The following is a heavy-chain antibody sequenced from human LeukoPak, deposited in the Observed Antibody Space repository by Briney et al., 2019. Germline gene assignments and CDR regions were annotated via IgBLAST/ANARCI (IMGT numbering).Heavy chain of an antibody. CDR3: ARRSASSWTNFDY. J-gene: IGHJ4*02. V-gene: IGHV3-7*01. CDR1: GFTFSSYW. CDR2: IRQDGSEK. D-gene: IGHD6-13*01. Sequence: GSLRLSCAASGFTFSSYWMSWVRQAPGKGLEWVANIRQDGSEKYYVDSVKGRFTISRDNAKNSLYLQMDSLRAEDTAVYYCARRSASSWTNFDYWGQGTLVTVSS.